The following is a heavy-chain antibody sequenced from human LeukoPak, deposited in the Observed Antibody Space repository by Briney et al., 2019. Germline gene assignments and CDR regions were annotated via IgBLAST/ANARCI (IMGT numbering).Heavy chain of an antibody. V-gene: IGHV3-23*01. CDR3: AKTNGYYSD. CDR2: ISGSGGTT. J-gene: IGHJ4*02. CDR1: GFSFSSYA. Sequence: PGGSLRLSCAASGFSFSSYAMNWVRQAPGKGLEWVSGISGSGGTTYYADSVEGRFTISRDNSKNSLSLQVSSLRAEDTAVYYCAKTNGYYSDWGQGTLVTVSS. D-gene: IGHD3-22*01.